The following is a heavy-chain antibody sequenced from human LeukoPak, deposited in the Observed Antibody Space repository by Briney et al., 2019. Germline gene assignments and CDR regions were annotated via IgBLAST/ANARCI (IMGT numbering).Heavy chain of an antibody. V-gene: IGHV3-43*02. Sequence: GGSLRLSCVASGLPIGDFAMHWVRQAPGQGLEWVSLISGDGVSTFFTDSVKGRFTISRDNAKNLLYLQMNSLRAEDTAVYYCVRRGDYWGQGTLVTVSS. CDR2: ISGDGVST. CDR1: GLPIGDFA. CDR3: VRRGDY. D-gene: IGHD3-10*01. J-gene: IGHJ4*02.